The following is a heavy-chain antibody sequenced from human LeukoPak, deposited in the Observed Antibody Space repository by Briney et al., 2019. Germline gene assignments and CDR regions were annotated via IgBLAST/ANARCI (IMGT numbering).Heavy chain of an antibody. CDR3: AKGGCSGITCYLNF. CDR1: GFTFDEYG. D-gene: IGHD2-15*01. V-gene: IGHV3-9*01. J-gene: IGHJ4*02. Sequence: GRSLRLSCAASGFTFDEYGMHWVRQVPGKGLEWVSSISWNSGSIVYADSVKGRFTISRDNAKNSLYLQMNSLRLEDTALYYCAKGGCSGITCYLNFWGQGTLVTVSS. CDR2: ISWNSGSI.